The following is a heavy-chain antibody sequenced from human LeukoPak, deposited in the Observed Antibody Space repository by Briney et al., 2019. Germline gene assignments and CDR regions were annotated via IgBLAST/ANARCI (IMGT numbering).Heavy chain of an antibody. CDR2: VSSDGSWE. V-gene: IGHV3-33*01. J-gene: IGHJ4*02. D-gene: IGHD1-1*01. CDR1: GFRITSSG. Sequence: GGSLRLSCVASGFRITSSGMHWVRQAPGKGLEWVACVSSDGSWEYCADSVKGRFTVSRDVFKNTLNLQMDTLRVEDTAVYYCAGGRGTLNDGYFALWGQGTQVIVSS. CDR3: AGGRGTLNDGYFAL.